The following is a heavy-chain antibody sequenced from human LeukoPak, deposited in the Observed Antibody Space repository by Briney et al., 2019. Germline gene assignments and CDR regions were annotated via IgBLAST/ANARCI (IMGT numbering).Heavy chain of an antibody. CDR3: VRRGENWGFFDY. CDR2: VSVIDDK. CDR1: GFSFSKHA. J-gene: IGHJ4*02. V-gene: IGHV3-23*01. D-gene: IGHD3-10*01. Sequence: GGSLRLPCIASGFSFSKHAMNWVRQAPGKGLEWVSTVSVIDDKLYADSVMGRLTISRDTTANTVSLQMDSLTSEDTAVYYCVRRGENWGFFDYWGQGTVVTVSS.